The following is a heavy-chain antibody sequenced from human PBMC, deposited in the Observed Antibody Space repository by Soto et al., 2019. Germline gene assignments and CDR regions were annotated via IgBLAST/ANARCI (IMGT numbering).Heavy chain of an antibody. CDR2: INHSGST. CDR1: GGSFSGYY. V-gene: IGHV4-34*01. D-gene: IGHD1-1*01. J-gene: IGHJ4*02. Sequence: SETLSLTCAVYGGSFSGYYWSWIRQPPGKGLEWIGEINHSGSTNYNPSLKSRVTISVDTSKNQSSLKLSSVTAADTAVYCCARGRLRLYTDSYLDYWGQGTLVTVSS. CDR3: ARGRLRLYTDSYLDY.